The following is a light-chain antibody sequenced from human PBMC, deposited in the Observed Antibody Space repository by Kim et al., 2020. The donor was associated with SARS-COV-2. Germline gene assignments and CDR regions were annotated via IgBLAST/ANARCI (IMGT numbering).Light chain of an antibody. J-gene: IGLJ3*02. CDR2: SND. Sequence: GQSVTVTCSGSISNIGSNVVNWYQQLPGTAPKLLIYSNDYRPSGVPDRFSGSKSGTSASLDISGLQSEDEADYYCAAWDDSLNGSVFGGGTKVTVL. CDR3: AAWDDSLNGSV. V-gene: IGLV1-44*01. CDR1: ISNIGSNV.